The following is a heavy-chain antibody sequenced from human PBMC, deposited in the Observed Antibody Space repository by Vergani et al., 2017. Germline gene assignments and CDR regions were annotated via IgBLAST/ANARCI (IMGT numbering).Heavy chain of an antibody. V-gene: IGHV3-23*04. Sequence: EVQLVESGGGLVQPGGSLRLSCAASGFTFSRYAMSWVRQAPGKGLEWVSAISGSGGSTYYADSVKGRFTISRDNSKNTLYLQMNSLRAEDTAVYYCAKSRGRFLEWLFRAFDYWGQGTLVTVSS. CDR3: AKSRGRFLEWLFRAFDY. D-gene: IGHD3-3*01. J-gene: IGHJ4*02. CDR2: ISGSGGST. CDR1: GFTFSRYA.